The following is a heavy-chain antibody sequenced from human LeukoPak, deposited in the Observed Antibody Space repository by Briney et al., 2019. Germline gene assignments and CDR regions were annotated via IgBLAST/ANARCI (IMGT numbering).Heavy chain of an antibody. V-gene: IGHV4-39*01. D-gene: IGHD6-13*01. CDR1: GASFSSSTYY. Sequence: PSETLSLTCTVSGASFSSSTYYWGWIRQPPGKGLEWIGSISYSGSTYYSPSLKSRVTMSVDTSKNQFSLKLSSVTAADTAVYYCARHAGGIAAAGTRPFDYWGQGNLVTVSS. CDR2: ISYSGST. CDR3: ARHAGGIAAAGTRPFDY. J-gene: IGHJ4*02.